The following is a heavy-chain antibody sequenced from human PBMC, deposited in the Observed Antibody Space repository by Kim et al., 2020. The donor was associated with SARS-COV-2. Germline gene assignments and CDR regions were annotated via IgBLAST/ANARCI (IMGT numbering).Heavy chain of an antibody. CDR3: ARTQSEMVYAYYFDY. CDR1: GGTFSSYA. CDR2: IIPIFGTA. V-gene: IGHV1-69*13. Sequence: SVKVSCKASGGTFSSYAISWVRQAPGQGLEWMGGIIPIFGTANYAQKFQGRVTITADESTSTAYMELSSLRSEDTAVYYCARTQSEMVYAYYFDYWGQGTLVTVSS. J-gene: IGHJ4*02. D-gene: IGHD2-8*01.